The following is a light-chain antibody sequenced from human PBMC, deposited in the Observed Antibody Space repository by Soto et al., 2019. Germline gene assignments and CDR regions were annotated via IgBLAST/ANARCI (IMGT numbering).Light chain of an antibody. Sequence: EIILTQSPATLSLSPGERATLSCGASQSVSSSYVAWYQHRPGLAPRLLIHDASSRATGIPDRFSGTKSGTDFTLTIRRLEPEDAAVYYCQQYGSSRWTFGQGTRWIS. CDR3: QQYGSSRWT. CDR1: QSVSSSY. J-gene: IGKJ1*01. CDR2: DAS. V-gene: IGKV3D-20*01.